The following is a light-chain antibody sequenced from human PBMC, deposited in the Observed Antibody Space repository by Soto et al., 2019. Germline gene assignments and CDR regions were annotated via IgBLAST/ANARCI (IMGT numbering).Light chain of an antibody. CDR3: QQCGTRPPIT. Sequence: EIVLTQSPATVSLSPGERVTLSCRASQSFSSCLAWYQQKPGQAPRLLIYDTSIRAAAIPARFSGGGSGTDFTLTISSLEPEDFAVYFCQQCGTRPPITFGQGTRLEIK. CDR1: QSFSSC. J-gene: IGKJ5*01. V-gene: IGKV3-11*01. CDR2: DTS.